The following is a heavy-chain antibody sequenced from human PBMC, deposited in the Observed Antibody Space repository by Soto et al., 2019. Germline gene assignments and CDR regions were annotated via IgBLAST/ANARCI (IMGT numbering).Heavy chain of an antibody. V-gene: IGHV4-39*01. CDR3: EPFVVPATRHADFDL. D-gene: IGHD2-21*02. J-gene: IGHJ4*02. CDR2: IYYLGNT. Sequence: SETLSLTCTVSGDSITNNNFYWGWVRQPPGKGLDWIGNIYYLGNTFYNPSLRSRVTISADTSKNQFSLNLSSVTAAETAVYYCEPFVVPATRHADFDLRGQGTLVTVSS. CDR1: GDSITNNNFY.